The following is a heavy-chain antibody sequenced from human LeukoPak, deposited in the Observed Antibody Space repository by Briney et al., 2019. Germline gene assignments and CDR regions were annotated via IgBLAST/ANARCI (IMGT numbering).Heavy chain of an antibody. D-gene: IGHD2-15*01. CDR3: ARVVVAATVHYSDF. Sequence: GASVKVSCKASGYTFTSYDINWVRQATGQGLEWMGWMNPNSGNTGYAQKFQGRVTMTRNTSISTAYMELSSLRSEDTAVYYCARVVVAATVHYSDFWGQGTLVTVSS. CDR2: MNPNSGNT. CDR1: GYTFTSYD. V-gene: IGHV1-8*01. J-gene: IGHJ4*02.